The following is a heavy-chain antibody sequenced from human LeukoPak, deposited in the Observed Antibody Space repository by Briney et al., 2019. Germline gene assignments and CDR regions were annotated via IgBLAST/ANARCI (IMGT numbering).Heavy chain of an antibody. J-gene: IGHJ3*02. D-gene: IGHD3-3*01. CDR2: INPNSGGT. CDR3: ARDGREYYDLWSDVLHGAFDI. CDR1: GYTFTGYY. Sequence: GASVKVSCKASGYTFTGYYKHWVRQAPGQGLEWMGWINPNSGGTNYAQKFQGRVTMTRDTSISTAYMELSRLRSDDTAVYYCARDGREYYDLWSDVLHGAFDIWGQGTMVTVFS. V-gene: IGHV1-2*02.